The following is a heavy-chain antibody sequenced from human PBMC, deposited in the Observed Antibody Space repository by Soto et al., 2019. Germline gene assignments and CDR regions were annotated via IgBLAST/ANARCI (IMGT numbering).Heavy chain of an antibody. CDR2: INLNSGGI. V-gene: IGHV1-2*04. Sequence: QVQLVQSGAEVKKPGASVKVSCKASGYTFIAYNMHWVRQAPGQGLEWMGWINLNSGGIKYAQKFQGWVTMSGDTSISTAYMEVSRLKSDDTAVYYCARSTETTDAALGYWGQGILVTVSS. CDR3: ARSTETTDAALGY. D-gene: IGHD4-17*01. J-gene: IGHJ4*02. CDR1: GYTFIAYN.